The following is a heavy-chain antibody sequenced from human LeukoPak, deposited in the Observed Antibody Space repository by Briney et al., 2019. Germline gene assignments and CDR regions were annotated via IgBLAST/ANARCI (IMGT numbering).Heavy chain of an antibody. Sequence: GGSLILSCAASVVTFSDYRMRWVRQGPGKGLALVARISTDGSTTSYGDSVKGRFTVSRDNAKNTVYLQMNSLRAEDTGVYYCAKDNSPGWFGPWGQGTLVTVSS. CDR3: AKDNSPGWFGP. J-gene: IGHJ5*02. V-gene: IGHV3-74*01. D-gene: IGHD4-11*01. CDR2: ISTDGSTT. CDR1: VVTFSDYR.